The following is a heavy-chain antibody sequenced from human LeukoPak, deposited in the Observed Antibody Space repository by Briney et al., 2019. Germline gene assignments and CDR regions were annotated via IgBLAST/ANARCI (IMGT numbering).Heavy chain of an antibody. Sequence: GGSLRLSCAASGFTFSSYSMNWVRQAPGKGLEWVSSISSSSSYIYYADSVKGRFTISRDNAKNSLYLQMNSLRAEDTAVYYCARGAKWFGELLYYYYYMDVWGKGTTVTVSS. CDR1: GFTFSSYS. CDR3: ARGAKWFGELLYYYYYMDV. V-gene: IGHV3-21*01. D-gene: IGHD3-10*01. J-gene: IGHJ6*03. CDR2: ISSSSSYI.